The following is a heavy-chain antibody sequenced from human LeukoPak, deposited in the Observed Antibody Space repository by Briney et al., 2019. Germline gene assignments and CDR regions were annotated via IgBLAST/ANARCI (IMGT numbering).Heavy chain of an antibody. Sequence: PGGSLRLSCVASGFTFSSYAIHWVRQAPGKGLEWVAVISYDGSNKYYADSVKGRFTISRDNSKNTLYLQMNSLRAEDTAVYYCARGRPTWIQLWLPLDYWGQGTLVTVSS. D-gene: IGHD5-18*01. CDR1: GFTFSSYA. J-gene: IGHJ4*02. CDR3: ARGRPTWIQLWLPLDY. V-gene: IGHV3-30*01. CDR2: ISYDGSNK.